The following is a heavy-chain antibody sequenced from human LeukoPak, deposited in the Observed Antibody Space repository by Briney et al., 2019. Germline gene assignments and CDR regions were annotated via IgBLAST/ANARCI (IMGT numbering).Heavy chain of an antibody. CDR3: ARQRKFSGYDWYAFDI. CDR1: GGSISGYY. J-gene: IGHJ3*02. CDR2: IYTSGST. D-gene: IGHD5-12*01. Sequence: SETLSLTCTVSGGSISGYYWSWIRQPPGKGLEWIGYIYTSGSTNYNPSLKSRVTISVDTSKNQFSLKLSSVTAADTAVYYCARQRKFSGYDWYAFDIWGQGTMVTVSS. V-gene: IGHV4-4*09.